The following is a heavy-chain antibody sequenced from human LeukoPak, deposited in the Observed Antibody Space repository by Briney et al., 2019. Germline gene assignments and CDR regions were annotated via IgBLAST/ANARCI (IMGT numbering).Heavy chain of an antibody. J-gene: IGHJ4*02. D-gene: IGHD3-10*01. CDR2: VSAGGAT. CDR1: GFTFSHYA. CDR3: VKVDDVISPGIDY. Sequence: AGGSLRLSCAASGFTFSHYAMSSVRQAPGKGLEWVSAVSAGGATYSADSVKGRFTISRDNSKNTLYLQMYSLRAEATALYFCVKVDDVISPGIDYWGQGTLVTVSS. V-gene: IGHV3-23*01.